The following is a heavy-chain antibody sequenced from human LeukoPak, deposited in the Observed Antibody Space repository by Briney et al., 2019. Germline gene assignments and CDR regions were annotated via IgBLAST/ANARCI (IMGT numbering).Heavy chain of an antibody. CDR3: ARYADYYGSGSYNAFDI. Sequence: PGGSLRLSCAASGFTFSSYAMSWVRQAPGKGLEWVSSISSSSSYIYYADSVKGRFTISRDNAKNSLYLQMNSLRAEDTAVYYCARYADYYGSGSYNAFDIWGQGTMVTVSS. CDR1: GFTFSSYA. D-gene: IGHD3-10*01. V-gene: IGHV3-21*01. CDR2: ISSSSSYI. J-gene: IGHJ3*02.